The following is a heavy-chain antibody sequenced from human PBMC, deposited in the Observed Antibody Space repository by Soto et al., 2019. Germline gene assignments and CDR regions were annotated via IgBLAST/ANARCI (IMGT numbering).Heavy chain of an antibody. CDR3: ATNYGSGSTHFDY. J-gene: IGHJ4*02. CDR2: ITPMLGMS. V-gene: IGHV1-69*02. D-gene: IGHD3-10*01. Sequence: QVQLVQSGAEVKKPGSPVRVSCTASGDTFNFYTISWVRQVPGQGPEWMGRITPMLGMSNYAQKFQGIVTIMADKSTSTVYMNLSGLTSEDTAVYYCATNYGSGSTHFDYWGQGTLVTVSS. CDR1: GDTFNFYT.